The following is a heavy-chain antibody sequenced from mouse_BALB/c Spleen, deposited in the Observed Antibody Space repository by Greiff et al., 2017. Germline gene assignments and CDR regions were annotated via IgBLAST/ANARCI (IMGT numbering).Heavy chain of an antibody. J-gene: IGHJ2*01. CDR3: ARGPADYYFDY. CDR1: GFTFSSYA. V-gene: IGHV5-6-5*01. Sequence: DVQLVESGGGLVKPGGSLKLSCAASGFTFSSYAMSWVRQTPEKRLEWVASISSGGSTYYPDSVKGRFTISRDNARNILYLQMSSLRSEDTAMYYCARGPADYYFDYWGQGTTLTVSS. CDR2: ISSGGST.